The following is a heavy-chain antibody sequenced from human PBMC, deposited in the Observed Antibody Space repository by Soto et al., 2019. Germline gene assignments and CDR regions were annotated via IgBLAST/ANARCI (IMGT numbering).Heavy chain of an antibody. CDR2: IYPGDHET. D-gene: IGHD6-13*01. Sequence: PGEPLKISCQSSGYTFSNFWIGWVRQLPGKGLEWMGIIYPGDHETRYSPSFHGKVTISADRSINTAYLQWNSLEASDTAFHFCARSPRSSPYFDYWGQGALVTVSS. V-gene: IGHV5-51*01. CDR1: GYTFSNFW. J-gene: IGHJ4*02. CDR3: ARSPRSSPYFDY.